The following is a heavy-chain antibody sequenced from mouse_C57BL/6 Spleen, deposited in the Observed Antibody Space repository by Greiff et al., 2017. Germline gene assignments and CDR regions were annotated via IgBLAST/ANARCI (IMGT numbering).Heavy chain of an antibody. CDR1: GFTFSSYA. J-gene: IGHJ3*01. CDR3: ARDQGAYSKGFAY. V-gene: IGHV5-4*01. D-gene: IGHD2-5*01. CDR2: ISDGGSYT. Sequence: DVHLVESGGGLVKPGGSLKLSCAASGFTFSSYAMSWVRQTPEKRLEWVATISDGGSYTYYPDNVKGRFTISRDNAKNNLYLQMSHLKSEDTAMYYCARDQGAYSKGFAYWGQGTLVTVSA.